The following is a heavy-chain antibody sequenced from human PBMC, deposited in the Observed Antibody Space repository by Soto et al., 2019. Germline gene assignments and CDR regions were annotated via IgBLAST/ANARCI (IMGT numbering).Heavy chain of an antibody. D-gene: IGHD6-19*01. J-gene: IGHJ4*02. CDR2: INDDSDSI. CDR3: ARDIVAGSGWYTYDY. V-gene: IGHV3-48*01. CDR1: GFIFSRYS. Sequence: GGSLRLSCAASGFIFSRYSMNWVRQAPGKGLEWVSYINDDSDSIYYADSVKGRFTISRDNAKNSLYLQMASLRAEDTAVYYSARDIVAGSGWYTYDYWGQGT.